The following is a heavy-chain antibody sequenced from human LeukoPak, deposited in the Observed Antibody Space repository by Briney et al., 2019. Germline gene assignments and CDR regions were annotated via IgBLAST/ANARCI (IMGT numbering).Heavy chain of an antibody. J-gene: IGHJ3*02. Sequence: SETLSLTCTVSGGSMSSYYWSWIRQPPGKGLEWIGYIYYSGSTNYNPSLKSRVTISVDTSKNQFSLKLSSVTAADTAVYYCARSDGGNRWHGFDIWGQGTMVTVSS. V-gene: IGHV4-59*01. CDR2: IYYSGST. CDR1: GGSMSSYY. D-gene: IGHD4-23*01. CDR3: ARSDGGNRWHGFDI.